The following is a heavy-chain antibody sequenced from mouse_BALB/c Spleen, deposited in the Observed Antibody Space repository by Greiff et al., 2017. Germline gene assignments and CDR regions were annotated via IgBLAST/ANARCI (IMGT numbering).Heavy chain of an antibody. Sequence: EVHLVESGGGLVKPGGSLKLSCAASGFAFSSYDMSWVRQTPEKRLEWVAYISSGGGSTYYPDTVKGRFTISRDNAKNTLYLQMSSLKSEDTAMYYCARQGSPYYFDDGGQGTTLTVAS. CDR2: ISSGGGST. CDR1: GFAFSSYD. V-gene: IGHV5-12-1*01. D-gene: IGHD1-1*02. J-gene: IGHJ2*01. CDR3: ARQGSPYYFDD.